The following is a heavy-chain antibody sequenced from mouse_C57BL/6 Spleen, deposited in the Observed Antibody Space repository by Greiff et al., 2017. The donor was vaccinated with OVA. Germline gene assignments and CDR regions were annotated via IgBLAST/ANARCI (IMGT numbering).Heavy chain of an antibody. CDR3: ARYYGGGSFDY. CDR2: ISYDGSN. Sequence: DVQLQESGPGLVKPSQSLSLTCSVTGYSITSGYYWNWIRQFPGNKLEWMGYISYDGSNNYNPSLKNRISITRDTSKNQFFLKLNSVTTEDTATYYCARYYGGGSFDYWGQGTTLTVSS. V-gene: IGHV3-6*01. CDR1: GYSITSGYY. D-gene: IGHD1-2*01. J-gene: IGHJ2*01.